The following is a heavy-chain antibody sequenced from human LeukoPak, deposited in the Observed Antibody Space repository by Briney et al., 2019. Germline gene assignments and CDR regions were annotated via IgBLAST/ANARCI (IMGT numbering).Heavy chain of an antibody. CDR1: GDSISSGGYS. D-gene: IGHD1-26*01. Sequence: SETLSLTCAVSGDSISSGGYSWSWIRQPPGKALEWIGYISSTGSTYYNPSLKSRLSISSDTSKNQFSLNLSSVTAADTAVFYCARLGLTRDAFDIWGQGTMVTVSS. CDR3: ARLGLTRDAFDI. V-gene: IGHV4-30-4*07. J-gene: IGHJ3*02. CDR2: ISSTGST.